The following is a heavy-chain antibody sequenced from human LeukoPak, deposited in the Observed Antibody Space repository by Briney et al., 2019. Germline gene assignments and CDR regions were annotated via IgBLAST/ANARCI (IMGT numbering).Heavy chain of an antibody. CDR3: PKRPGRGGMDV. J-gene: IGHJ6*02. V-gene: IGHV3-43*02. CDR1: GFTFDDYA. CDR2: ISGDGGST. Sequence: GGSLRLSCAASGFTFDDYAMHWVRQAPGKGLEWVSLISGDGGSTYYADSVKGRFTISRDNSKNSLYLQMNTLRTEDTALYYSPKRPGRGGMDVWGQGTTVTVSS. D-gene: IGHD3-10*01.